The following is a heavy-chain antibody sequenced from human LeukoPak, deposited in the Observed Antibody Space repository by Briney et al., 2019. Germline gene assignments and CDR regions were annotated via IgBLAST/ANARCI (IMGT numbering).Heavy chain of an antibody. J-gene: IGHJ4*02. CDR1: GYTFTSYY. D-gene: IGHD6-25*01. Sequence: ASVKVSCKASGYTFTSYYMHWMRQAPGQGPEWMGIINPRGGSTDYSQKFQDRVTMSSDTSTGTVYMELSSLRSEDTAVYFCARVGVTAATADYWGQGTLVTVSS. CDR3: ARVGVTAATADY. CDR2: INPRGGST. V-gene: IGHV1-46*01.